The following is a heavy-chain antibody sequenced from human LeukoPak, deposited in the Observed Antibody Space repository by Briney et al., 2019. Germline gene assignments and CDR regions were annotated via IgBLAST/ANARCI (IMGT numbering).Heavy chain of an antibody. D-gene: IGHD3-10*01. V-gene: IGHV3-23*01. J-gene: IGHJ6*02. CDR1: GFTFSSYA. CDR3: ASLEWSITMVRGADGMDV. Sequence: GASLRLSCAASGFTFSSYAMSWVRQAPGKGLEWVSAISGSGGSTYYADSVKGRFTISRDNSKNTLYLQMNSLRAEDTAVYYCASLEWSITMVRGADGMDVWGQGTTVTVSS. CDR2: ISGSGGST.